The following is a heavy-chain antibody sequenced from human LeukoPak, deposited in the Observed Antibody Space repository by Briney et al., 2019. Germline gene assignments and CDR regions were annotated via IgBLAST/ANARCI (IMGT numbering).Heavy chain of an antibody. J-gene: IGHJ6*03. Sequence: GASVKVSCKASGYTFTSYGISWVRQAPGQGLEWMGWINPNSGGTNYAQKFQGRVTMTRDMSTSTVYMELSSLRSEDTAVYYCARESVVPWRGDYQNMDVWGKGTTVTVSS. CDR2: INPNSGGT. CDR1: GYTFTSYG. V-gene: IGHV1-18*01. CDR3: ARESVVPWRGDYQNMDV. D-gene: IGHD4-17*01.